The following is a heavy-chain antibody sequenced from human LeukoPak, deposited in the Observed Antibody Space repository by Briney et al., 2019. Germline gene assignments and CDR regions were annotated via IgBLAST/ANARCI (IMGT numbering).Heavy chain of an antibody. Sequence: ASVKVSCKASEGTFSSYAISWVRQAPGQGLEWMGGIIPIFGTANYAQKFQGRVTITTDESTSTAYMELSSLRSEDTAVYYCARGTVVVPAALDYWGQGTLVTVSS. CDR3: ARGTVVVPAALDY. V-gene: IGHV1-69*05. J-gene: IGHJ4*02. D-gene: IGHD2-2*01. CDR1: EGTFSSYA. CDR2: IIPIFGTA.